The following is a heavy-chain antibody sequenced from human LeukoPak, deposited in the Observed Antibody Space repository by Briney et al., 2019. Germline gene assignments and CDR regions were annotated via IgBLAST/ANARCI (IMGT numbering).Heavy chain of an antibody. CDR3: ATRIAASGRYYFDY. CDR1: GFTVNSNY. D-gene: IGHD6-13*01. J-gene: IGHJ4*02. CDR2: IYSGGST. V-gene: IGHV3-53*01. Sequence: GGSLRLSCAASGFTVNSNYMSWVRQAPGKGLEWVSVIYSGGSTYYADSVKGRFTISRDNSKNTLYLQMNSLRAEDTAVYYCATRIAASGRYYFDYWGQGTPVTVSS.